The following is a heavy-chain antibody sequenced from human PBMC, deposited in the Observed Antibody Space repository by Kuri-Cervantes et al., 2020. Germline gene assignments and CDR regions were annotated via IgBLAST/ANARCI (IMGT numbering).Heavy chain of an antibody. CDR2: INPSGGST. Sequence: ASVKISCKASGYIFTSYYMQWVRQAAGQGLEWMGIINPSGGSTSDEQKFQGRVTMTRDTSTSTVYMALSSLRSEDTAVYYCARKLVPGSGRDRNYCYGMDVWGQGTTVTVSS. CDR3: ARKLVPGSGRDRNYCYGMDV. V-gene: IGHV1-46*01. CDR1: GYIFTSYY. D-gene: IGHD6-13*01. J-gene: IGHJ6*02.